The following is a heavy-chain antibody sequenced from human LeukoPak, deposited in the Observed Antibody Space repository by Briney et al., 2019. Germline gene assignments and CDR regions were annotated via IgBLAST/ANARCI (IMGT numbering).Heavy chain of an antibody. CDR2: IRALAYGGTT. D-gene: IGHD3-10*01. J-gene: IGHJ4*02. CDR1: GFTFGDYV. V-gene: IGHV3-49*03. CDR3: ARSMIRAVDAFDY. Sequence: GGSLRLSCTGSGFTFGDYVFNWFRQAPGKGLEWVGFIRALAYGGTTEYAASVEGIFTISRDDSKSIAYLQMNSLTTEDTAVYYCARSMIRAVDAFDYWGQGTLVTVSS.